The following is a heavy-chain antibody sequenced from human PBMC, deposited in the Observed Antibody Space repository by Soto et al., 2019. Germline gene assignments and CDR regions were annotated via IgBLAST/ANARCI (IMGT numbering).Heavy chain of an antibody. V-gene: IGHV3-11*01. CDR1: GFTFSDYY. D-gene: IGHD4-17*01. CDR2: ISSSGSTI. J-gene: IGHJ3*02. CDR3: ARDPTRWTYAFDI. Sequence: VGSLRLSCAASGFTFSDYYMSWIRQAPGKGLEWVSYISSSGSTIYYADSVKGRFTISRDNAKNSLYLQMNSLRAEDTAVYYCARDPTRWTYAFDIWGQGTMVTVSS.